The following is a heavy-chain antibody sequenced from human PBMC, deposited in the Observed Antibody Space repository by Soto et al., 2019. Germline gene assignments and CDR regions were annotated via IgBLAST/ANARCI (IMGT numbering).Heavy chain of an antibody. CDR2: IIPIFGTA. V-gene: IGHV1-69*13. CDR3: ARGDESGSYPYYYYYGMDV. D-gene: IGHD1-26*01. Sequence: ASVKVSCKASGGTFSSYAISWVRQAPGQGLEWMGGIIPIFGTANYAQKFQGRVTITADESTSTAYMELSSLRSEDTAVYYCARGDESGSYPYYYYYGMDVWGQGTPVTVSS. J-gene: IGHJ6*02. CDR1: GGTFSSYA.